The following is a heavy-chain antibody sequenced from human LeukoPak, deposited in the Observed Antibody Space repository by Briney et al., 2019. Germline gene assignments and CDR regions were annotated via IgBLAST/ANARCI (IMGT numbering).Heavy chain of an antibody. V-gene: IGHV3-23*01. CDR3: AKLPYGADDAFDI. D-gene: IGHD4-17*01. CDR2: ISGSGGST. Sequence: PGGSLRLSCAASGFTFSSYSMSWVRQAPGKGLEWVSAISGSGGSTYYADSVKGRFTISRDNSKNTLYLQMNSLRAEDTAVYYCAKLPYGADDAFDIWGQGTMVTVSS. J-gene: IGHJ3*02. CDR1: GFTFSSYS.